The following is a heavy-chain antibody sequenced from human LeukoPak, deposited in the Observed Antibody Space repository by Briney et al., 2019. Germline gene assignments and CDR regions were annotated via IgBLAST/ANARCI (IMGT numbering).Heavy chain of an antibody. CDR1: GFTFSSYA. CDR2: ISGSGGST. Sequence: GGSLRLSCAASGFTFSSYAMSWVRQAPGKGLEWVSAISGSGGSTYYADSGKGRFTISRNNSKNTLYLQMNSLRAEDPAVYYCAKARSTVTTTGGGFDYWGQGTLVTVSS. CDR3: AKARSTVTTTGGGFDY. V-gene: IGHV3-23*01. D-gene: IGHD4-17*01. J-gene: IGHJ4*02.